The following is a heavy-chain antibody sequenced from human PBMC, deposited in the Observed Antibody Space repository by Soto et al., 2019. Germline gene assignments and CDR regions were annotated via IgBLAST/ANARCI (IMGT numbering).Heavy chain of an antibody. V-gene: IGHV3-30*18. CDR2: ISYDGTNN. D-gene: IGHD2-15*01. Sequence: PGGSLRLSCAASEFTFSNYAMHWVRQAPGKGLEWVAVISYDGTNNYYTESVKGRFTISRDNSKNTLFLQMNSLRAEDTSVYFCAKGDCSGGSCYFSAFDIWGQGTMVTVSS. CDR1: EFTFSNYA. J-gene: IGHJ3*02. CDR3: AKGDCSGGSCYFSAFDI.